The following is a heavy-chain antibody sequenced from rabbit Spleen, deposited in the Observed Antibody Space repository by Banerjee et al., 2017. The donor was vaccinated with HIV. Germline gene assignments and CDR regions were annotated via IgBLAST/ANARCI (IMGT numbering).Heavy chain of an antibody. CDR1: GFSFSSSYY. CDR3: ARGPPYAGYAGYGYVYLNL. V-gene: IGHV1S45*01. J-gene: IGHJ4*01. CDR2: IDPVFGIT. Sequence: QQQLEESGGDLVKPEGSLTLTCTASGFSFSSSYYMCWVRQAPGKGLEWIGYIDPVFGITYYASWVNGRFSISRENAQNTVFLQLNSLTAADTATYFCARGPPYAGYAGYGYVYLNLWGQGTLVTVS. D-gene: IGHD6-1*01.